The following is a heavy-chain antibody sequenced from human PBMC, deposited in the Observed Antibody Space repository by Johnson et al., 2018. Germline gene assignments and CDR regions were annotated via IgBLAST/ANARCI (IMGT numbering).Heavy chain of an antibody. V-gene: IGHV1-8*01. Sequence: QVQLVESGAEVKKPGASVKVSCKASGYTFTSYDINWVRQATGQGLEWMGWMNPNSGNTGYAQKFQGRVTMTRNTSISTAYMELSSLRSEATAVYYCAIAETHYDPFDYWGQGTLVTVSS. CDR2: MNPNSGNT. J-gene: IGHJ4*02. D-gene: IGHD3-22*01. CDR1: GYTFTSYD. CDR3: AIAETHYDPFDY.